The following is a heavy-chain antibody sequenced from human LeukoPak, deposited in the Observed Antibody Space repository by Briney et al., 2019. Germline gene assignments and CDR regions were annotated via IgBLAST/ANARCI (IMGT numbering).Heavy chain of an antibody. Sequence: PSETLSLTCTVSGGFVNRSSYYWGWIRQSPGKGVERIGSIYYSGSTYYNPSLKSRVTISVDTSKNQFSLKLSSVTAADTAVYYCARPPNLYHCSGANCYFSYWGQGALVTVSS. CDR2: IYYSGST. CDR3: ARPPNLYHCSGANCYFSY. D-gene: IGHD2-15*01. CDR1: GGFVNRSSYY. J-gene: IGHJ4*02. V-gene: IGHV4-39*01.